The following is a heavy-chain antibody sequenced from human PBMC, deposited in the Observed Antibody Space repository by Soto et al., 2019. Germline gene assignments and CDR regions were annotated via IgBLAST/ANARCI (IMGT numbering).Heavy chain of an antibody. CDR3: TRVAEMGTVTKRYYYYMVF. V-gene: IGHV1-69*02. J-gene: IGHJ6*03. CDR1: GDTFSRHT. CDR2: IIPILGIA. D-gene: IGHD4-17*01. Sequence: QVQLVQSGAEVKKPGSSVKVSCKASGDTFSRHTISWVRQAPGQGLEWMGRIIPILGIANYAQKFQGRVTITAHKYTSTAYMDLSSLRPDETAVYYCTRVAEMGTVTKRYYYYMVFWGKGTTVTVSS.